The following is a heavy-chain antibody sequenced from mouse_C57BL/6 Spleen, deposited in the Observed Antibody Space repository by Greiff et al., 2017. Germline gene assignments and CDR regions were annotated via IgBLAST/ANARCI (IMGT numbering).Heavy chain of an antibody. D-gene: IGHD2-5*01. Sequence: QVQLKQPGAELVKPGASVKMSCKASGYTFTSFWITWVKQRPGQGLEWIGDIYPGSGSTNYNEKFKSKATLTVDTSSSTAYMQLSSLTSEDSAVYYCARSYSNYDFDYWGQGTTLTVSS. V-gene: IGHV1-55*01. J-gene: IGHJ2*01. CDR3: ARSYSNYDFDY. CDR2: IYPGSGST. CDR1: GYTFTSFW.